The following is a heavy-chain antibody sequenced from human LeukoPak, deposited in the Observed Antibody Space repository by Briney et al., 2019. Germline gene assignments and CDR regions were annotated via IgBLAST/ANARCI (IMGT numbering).Heavy chain of an antibody. CDR1: GASISNSTYY. J-gene: IGHJ5*02. D-gene: IGHD3-22*01. V-gene: IGHV4-39*07. Sequence: PSETLSLTCNVSGASISNSTYYWGWIRQPPGKGLEWIGSIYYSGSTYCKPSLKSRLTISVDTSKNQFSLKLSSVTAADTAVYYCARVNDYYDSSGYGGWFDPWGQGTLVTVSS. CDR3: ARVNDYYDSSGYGGWFDP. CDR2: IYYSGST.